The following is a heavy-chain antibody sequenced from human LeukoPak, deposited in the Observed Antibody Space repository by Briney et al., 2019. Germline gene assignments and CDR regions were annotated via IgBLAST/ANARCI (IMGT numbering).Heavy chain of an antibody. CDR2: IIPIFGTA. D-gene: IGHD4-17*01. J-gene: IGHJ6*03. V-gene: IGHV1-69*06. Sequence: SVNVSCKASGYTFTSYDINWVRQAPGQGLEWMGGIIPIFGTANYAQKFQGRVTITADKSTSTAYMELSSLRSEDTAVYYCARARTTARRGSYYYYYYMDVWGKGTTVTVSS. CDR1: GYTFTSYD. CDR3: ARARTTARRGSYYYYYYMDV.